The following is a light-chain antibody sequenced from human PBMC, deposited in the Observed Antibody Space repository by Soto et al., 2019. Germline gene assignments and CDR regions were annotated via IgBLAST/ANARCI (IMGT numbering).Light chain of an antibody. Sequence: DIVMTQSPDSLALSLGERSTINCKSSHSVLYIPNNKNFLAWYQQKPGQPPKLVVYWASTRASGVPDRFSGSGSGTDFTLIISSMQPEDVAIYYCQQYYSTLPITFGQGTRLEIK. CDR1: HSVLYIPNNKNF. CDR2: WAS. J-gene: IGKJ5*01. V-gene: IGKV4-1*01. CDR3: QQYYSTLPIT.